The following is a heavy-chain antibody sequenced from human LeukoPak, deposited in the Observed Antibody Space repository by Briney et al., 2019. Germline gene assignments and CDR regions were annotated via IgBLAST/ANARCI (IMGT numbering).Heavy chain of an antibody. Sequence: YPSETLSLTCTVSGASISSYYWSWIRQPPGKGLGWIGDIYYSGSIKYNPSLKSRVTMSVDTSKNQFSLKLSSVTAADTAIYYCARENPSGYYNRPIDYWGQGTLVTVSS. J-gene: IGHJ4*02. V-gene: IGHV4-59*01. CDR1: GASISSYY. D-gene: IGHD3-22*01. CDR2: IYYSGSI. CDR3: ARENPSGYYNRPIDY.